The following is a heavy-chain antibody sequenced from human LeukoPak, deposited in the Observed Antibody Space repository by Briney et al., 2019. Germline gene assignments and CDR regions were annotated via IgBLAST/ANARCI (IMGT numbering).Heavy chain of an antibody. CDR1: GYSICSGYY. V-gene: IGHV4-38-2*01. CDR3: ARGQWLVPIDY. CDR2: IYHSGST. D-gene: IGHD6-19*01. J-gene: IGHJ4*02. Sequence: PSETLSLTCAVCGYSICSGYYWGCSRLPPGKRLEWIGTIYHSGSTYYNPSLKSRVTIAVDTSKNQFSLKLSSVTAADTAVSYCARGQWLVPIDYWGQGTLVTVSS.